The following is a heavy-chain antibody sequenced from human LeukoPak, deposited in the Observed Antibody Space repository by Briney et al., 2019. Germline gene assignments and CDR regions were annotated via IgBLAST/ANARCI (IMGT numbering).Heavy chain of an antibody. CDR1: GGSISSYY. V-gene: IGHV4-59*01. J-gene: IGHJ4*02. Sequence: NPSETLSLTCTVSGGSISSYYWSWIRQPPGKGLEWIGYIYYSGSTNYNPSLKGRVTISVDTSKNQFSLKLSSVTAADTAVFYCARLGYNSGYFDYWGQGTLVTVSS. CDR3: ARLGYNSGYFDY. CDR2: IYYSGST. D-gene: IGHD1-1*01.